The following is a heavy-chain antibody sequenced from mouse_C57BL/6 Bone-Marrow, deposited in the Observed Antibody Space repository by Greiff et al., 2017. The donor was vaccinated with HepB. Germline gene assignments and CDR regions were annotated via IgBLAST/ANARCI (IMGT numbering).Heavy chain of an antibody. CDR2: IDPSDSYT. J-gene: IGHJ3*01. CDR1: GYTFTSYW. Sequence: QVQLQQPGAELVMPGASVKLSCKASGYTFTSYWMHWVKQRPGQGLEWIGEIDPSDSYTNYNQKFKGKSTLTVDKSSSTAYMRLSSLTSEDSAVYYCARSYSNYPFAYWGQGTLVTVSA. CDR3: ARSYSNYPFAY. D-gene: IGHD2-5*01. V-gene: IGHV1-69*01.